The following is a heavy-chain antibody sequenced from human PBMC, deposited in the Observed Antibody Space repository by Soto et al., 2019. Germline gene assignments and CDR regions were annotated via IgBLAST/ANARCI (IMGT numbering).Heavy chain of an antibody. V-gene: IGHV5-10-1*01. CDR2: IDPSDSYT. CDR1: GYSFTSYW. CDR3: ATRRDCSSTSCFPAEPQGGIDV. J-gene: IGHJ6*02. Sequence: GESLKISCKGSGYSFTSYWISWVRQMPGKGLEWMGRIDPSDSYTNYSPSFQGHVTISADKSISTAYLQWSSLKASDTAMYYCATRRDCSSTSCFPAEPQGGIDVWGQGTTVTVSS. D-gene: IGHD2-2*01.